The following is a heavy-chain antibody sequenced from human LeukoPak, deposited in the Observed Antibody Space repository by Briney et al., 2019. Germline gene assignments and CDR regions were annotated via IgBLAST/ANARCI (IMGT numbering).Heavy chain of an antibody. V-gene: IGHV4-4*07. CDR2: IYTSGST. Sequence: SETLSLTCTVSGDSISSYYWSWIRQPAGKGLEWIGRIYTSGSTNYNPSLKSRVTMSVDTSKNQFSLKLSSVTAADTAVYYCARFKSLGELSFNRWFRKGYYFDYWGQGTLVTVSS. D-gene: IGHD3-16*02. CDR1: GDSISSYY. CDR3: ARFKSLGELSFNRWFRKGYYFDY. J-gene: IGHJ4*02.